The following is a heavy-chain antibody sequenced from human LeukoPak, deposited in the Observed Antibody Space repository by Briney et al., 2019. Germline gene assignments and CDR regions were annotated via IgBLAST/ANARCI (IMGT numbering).Heavy chain of an antibody. CDR2: ISAFHGNT. CDR3: ARDWGLWFGEYYFDY. D-gene: IGHD3-10*01. CDR1: GYTFSNYG. J-gene: IGHJ4*02. V-gene: IGHV1-18*01. Sequence: ASVKVSCKASGYTFSNYGINWVRQVPGQGLEWMGWISAFHGNTNYAQKFQGRVTMTTDTSTSTAFMELRSLRSEDTAVYYCARDWGLWFGEYYFDYWGRGTLVTVSS.